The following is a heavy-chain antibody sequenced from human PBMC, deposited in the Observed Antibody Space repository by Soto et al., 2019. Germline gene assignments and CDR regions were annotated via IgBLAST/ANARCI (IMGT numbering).Heavy chain of an antibody. Sequence: PSETLSLTCTVSGGSISSGGYYWSWIRQHPGKGLEWIGYIYYSGSTYYNPSLKSRVTISVDTSKNQFSLELSSVTAADTAVYYCAREASRQGMSYFDYWGQGTLVTVSS. CDR3: AREASRQGMSYFDY. J-gene: IGHJ4*02. V-gene: IGHV4-31*03. D-gene: IGHD3-10*01. CDR2: IYYSGST. CDR1: GGSISSGGYY.